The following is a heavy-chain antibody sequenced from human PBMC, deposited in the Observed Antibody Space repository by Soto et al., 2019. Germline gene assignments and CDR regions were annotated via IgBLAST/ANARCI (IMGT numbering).Heavy chain of an antibody. CDR2: ISSSSSTI. Sequence: EVQLVESGGGLVQPGGSLRLSCAASGFTFSSYSMNWVRQAPGKGLEWVSYISSSSSTIYYADSVKGRFTISRDNAKNSLYLQMNSLRDEDTAVYYCARGTSGGSPPGYYGMDVWGQGTTVTVSS. V-gene: IGHV3-48*02. CDR3: ARGTSGGSPPGYYGMDV. D-gene: IGHD2-15*01. CDR1: GFTFSSYS. J-gene: IGHJ6*02.